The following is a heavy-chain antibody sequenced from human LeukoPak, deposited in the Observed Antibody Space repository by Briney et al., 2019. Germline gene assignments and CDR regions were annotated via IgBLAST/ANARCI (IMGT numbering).Heavy chain of an antibody. Sequence: ASVKVSCKASGYMFTGNYMHWVRQAPGQGLEWMGWINPNISGTNYAQKFHGRVTMTKDTSISKAYMELSRLRSDDRAVYYCVRDYFRGDIVATIMDYWGQGTLVTVSS. J-gene: IGHJ4*02. CDR1: GYMFTGNY. D-gene: IGHD5-12*01. V-gene: IGHV1-2*02. CDR2: INPNISGT. CDR3: VRDYFRGDIVATIMDY.